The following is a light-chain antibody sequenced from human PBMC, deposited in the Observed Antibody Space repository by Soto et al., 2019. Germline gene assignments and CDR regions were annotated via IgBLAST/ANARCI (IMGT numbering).Light chain of an antibody. CDR1: QSISSW. CDR2: KAS. Sequence: DIQMIQSPSTQSASVGDRVTITCRASQSISSWLAWYQQKPGKAPKLLIHKASSLASGVPSRFSGSGSGTEFTLTISSLQPDDFATYYCQQYNSYSWTFGQGTKVEIK. J-gene: IGKJ1*01. CDR3: QQYNSYSWT. V-gene: IGKV1-5*03.